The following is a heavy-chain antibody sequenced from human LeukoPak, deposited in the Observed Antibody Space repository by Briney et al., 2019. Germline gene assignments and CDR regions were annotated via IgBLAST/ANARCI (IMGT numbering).Heavy chain of an antibody. CDR3: STGSGHAFEI. J-gene: IGHJ3*02. Sequence: GGSLRLSCAASGFTFSSYWMHWVRQVPGKGLVWVSRINSDGSSTSYADSVKGRFTISRDNAKNTLYVQMNSLRAEDTAVYYCSTGSGHAFEIWAEGTRFTVS. D-gene: IGHD3-10*01. CDR1: GFTFSSYW. CDR2: INSDGSST. V-gene: IGHV3-74*01.